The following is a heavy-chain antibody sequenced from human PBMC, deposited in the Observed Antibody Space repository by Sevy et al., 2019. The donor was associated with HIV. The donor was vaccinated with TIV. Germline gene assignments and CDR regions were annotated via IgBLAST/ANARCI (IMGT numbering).Heavy chain of an antibody. Sequence: GGSLRLSCAASGFTFSSYAMSWVRQAPGKGLEWVSAISGSGGSTYYADSVKGRFTISRDNSKNTLYLQMNSLRAEDTAVYYCAKLAYCGGDCYPEGAFDIWDQGTMVTVSS. D-gene: IGHD2-21*02. CDR2: ISGSGGST. V-gene: IGHV3-23*01. J-gene: IGHJ3*02. CDR3: AKLAYCGGDCYPEGAFDI. CDR1: GFTFSSYA.